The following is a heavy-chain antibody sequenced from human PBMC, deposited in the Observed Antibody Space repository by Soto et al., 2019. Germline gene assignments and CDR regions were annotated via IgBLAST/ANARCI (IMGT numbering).Heavy chain of an antibody. CDR2: INHCGST. CDR3: ARYGGDYSTPIDY. Sequence: SETLSLTCAVYGGSFSGYYWSWILQPPGKGLEWIGEINHCGSTNYNPSLKSRVTISVDTSKNQFSLKLSSVTAADTAVYYCARYGGDYSTPIDYWGQGTLVTVSS. V-gene: IGHV4-34*01. J-gene: IGHJ4*02. CDR1: GGSFSGYY. D-gene: IGHD4-17*01.